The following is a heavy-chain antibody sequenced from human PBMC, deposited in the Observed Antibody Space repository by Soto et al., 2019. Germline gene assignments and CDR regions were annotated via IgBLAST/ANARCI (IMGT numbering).Heavy chain of an antibody. D-gene: IGHD5-18*01. CDR3: ARADTALDY. Sequence: QVHLQESGPGLVKPSETLSLTCSVSGGSVSRGSYYWNWIRQPPGKGLEWIGYVYYTGSTHSNPALKSRVPISVDASKNHFSLRLTSVTAADTAVYFCARADTALDYWGQGALVTVSS. J-gene: IGHJ4*02. CDR1: GGSVSRGSYY. CDR2: VYYTGST. V-gene: IGHV4-61*03.